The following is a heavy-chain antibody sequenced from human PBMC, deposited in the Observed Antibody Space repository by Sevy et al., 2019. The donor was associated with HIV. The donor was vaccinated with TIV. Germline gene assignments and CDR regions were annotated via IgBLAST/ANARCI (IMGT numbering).Heavy chain of an antibody. CDR1: GFTFSSYS. V-gene: IGHV3-48*02. Sequence: GGSLRLSCAASGFTFSSYSMNWVRQAPGKGLEWVSYISSSSSTIYYADSVKGRFTISRDNAKNSLYLQMNILRDEDTAVYYCARDSVRYSYGYNYYYGMDVWGQGTTVTVSS. D-gene: IGHD5-18*01. CDR2: ISSSSSTI. J-gene: IGHJ6*02. CDR3: ARDSVRYSYGYNYYYGMDV.